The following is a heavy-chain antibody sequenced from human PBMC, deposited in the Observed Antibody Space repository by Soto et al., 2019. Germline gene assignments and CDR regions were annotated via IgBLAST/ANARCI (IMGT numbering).Heavy chain of an antibody. Sequence: PSKTLSLTCTVSGGSISSVDYYWSWIRQPPGKGLEWIGYIYYSGSTYYNPSLKSRVTISVDTSKNQFSLKLSSVTAADTAVYYCARVLIPTVKPPARSKPTLYFDYWGQGTLVTVSS. J-gene: IGHJ4*02. CDR3: ARVLIPTVKPPARSKPTLYFDY. D-gene: IGHD4-4*01. V-gene: IGHV4-30-4*01. CDR1: GGSISSVDYY. CDR2: IYYSGST.